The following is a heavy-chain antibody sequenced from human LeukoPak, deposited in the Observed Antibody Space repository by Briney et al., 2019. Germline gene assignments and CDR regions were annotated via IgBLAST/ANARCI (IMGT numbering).Heavy chain of an antibody. D-gene: IGHD3-16*01. CDR3: ARRSEFGVLYYMDI. CDR2: ISGSSGTI. Sequence: GGSLRLSCVAAGFTFSSYSMYWVRQAPGKGLEWVSYISGSSGTIYYADSVKGRFTISRDNAKNSLYLQMNSLRSEETALYYWARRSEFGVLYYMDIWGKGTTVTVSS. CDR1: GFTFSSYS. V-gene: IGHV3-48*01. J-gene: IGHJ6*03.